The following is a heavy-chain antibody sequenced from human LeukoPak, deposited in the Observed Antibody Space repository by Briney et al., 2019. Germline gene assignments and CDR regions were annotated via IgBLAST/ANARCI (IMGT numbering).Heavy chain of an antibody. CDR3: ARGEGHYYDSSGYL. Sequence: GASVKVSCKASGYTFTGYYMHWVRQAPGQGLERMGRINPNSGGTNYAQKFQGRVTMTRDTSISTAYMELSRLRSDDTAVYYCARGEGHYYDSSGYLWGQGTLVTVSS. J-gene: IGHJ4*02. CDR1: GYTFTGYY. V-gene: IGHV1-2*06. D-gene: IGHD3-22*01. CDR2: INPNSGGT.